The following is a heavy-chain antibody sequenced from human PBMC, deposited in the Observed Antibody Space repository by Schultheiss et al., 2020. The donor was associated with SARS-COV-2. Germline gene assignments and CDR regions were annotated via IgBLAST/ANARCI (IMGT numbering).Heavy chain of an antibody. CDR1: GFTFSSYA. V-gene: IGHV3-23*01. CDR3: ARVYGDYGGNGPDY. D-gene: IGHD4-23*01. Sequence: GGSLRLSCAASGFTFSSYAMSWVRQAPGKGLEWVSAISGSGGSTYYADSVKGRFTISRDNSKNTLYLQMNSLRAEDTAVYYCARVYGDYGGNGPDYWGQGTLVTVSS. J-gene: IGHJ4*02. CDR2: ISGSGGST.